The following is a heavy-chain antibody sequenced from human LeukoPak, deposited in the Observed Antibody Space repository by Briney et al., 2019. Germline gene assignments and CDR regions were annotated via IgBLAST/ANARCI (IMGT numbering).Heavy chain of an antibody. CDR1: GFTFSSYA. Sequence: GGSLRLSCAASGFTFSSYAMHWVRQAPGKGLEWVAVISYDGSNKYYADSVKGRFTISRDNSKNTLYLQMNSLRAEDTAVYYCARTGDGVGATIGFDYWGQGTLVTVSS. D-gene: IGHD1-26*01. V-gene: IGHV3-30*04. CDR3: ARTGDGVGATIGFDY. J-gene: IGHJ4*02. CDR2: ISYDGSNK.